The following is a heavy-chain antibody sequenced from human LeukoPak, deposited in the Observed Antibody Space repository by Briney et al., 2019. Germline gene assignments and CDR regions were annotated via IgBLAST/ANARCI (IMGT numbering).Heavy chain of an antibody. J-gene: IGHJ4*02. CDR2: IYYSGST. Sequence: KPSETLSLTCTVSGGSISSSSYYWGWIRQPPGKGLEWIGSIYYSGSTYYNPSLKGRVTISVDTSKNQFSLKLSSVAAADTAVYYCARGTPERGLYYYGSGSYRDYWGQGTLVTVSS. CDR1: GGSISSSSYY. D-gene: IGHD3-10*01. CDR3: ARGTPERGLYYYGSGSYRDY. V-gene: IGHV4-39*07.